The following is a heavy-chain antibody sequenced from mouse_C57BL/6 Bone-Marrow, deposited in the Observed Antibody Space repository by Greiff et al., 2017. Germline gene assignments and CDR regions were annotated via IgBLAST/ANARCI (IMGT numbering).Heavy chain of an antibody. CDR3: TRDYYGSSGPYYAMDY. J-gene: IGHJ4*01. CDR2: ISSGGSYT. D-gene: IGHD1-1*01. V-gene: IGHV5-6-4*01. Sequence: EVKLMESGGGLVKPGGSLKLSCAASGFTFSSYTMSWVRQTPEKRLEWVATISSGGSYTYYPDSVKGRFTISRDNAKNTLYLQMSSLKSEDTAMSYCTRDYYGSSGPYYAMDYWGQGTSVTVSS. CDR1: GFTFSSYT.